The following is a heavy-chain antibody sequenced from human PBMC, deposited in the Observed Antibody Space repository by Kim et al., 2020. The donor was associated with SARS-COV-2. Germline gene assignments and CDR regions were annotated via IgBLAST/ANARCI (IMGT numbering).Heavy chain of an antibody. J-gene: IGHJ4*02. CDR1: GFTFSSYA. V-gene: IGHV3-23*01. CDR2: ISGSGGST. D-gene: IGHD3-22*01. Sequence: GGSLRLSCAASGFTFSSYAMSWVRQAPGKGLEWVSAISGSGGSTYYADSVKGRFTISRDNSKNTLYLQMNSLRAEDTAVYYCAKKDSSGSRPSYFDYWGQGTLVTVSS. CDR3: AKKDSSGSRPSYFDY.